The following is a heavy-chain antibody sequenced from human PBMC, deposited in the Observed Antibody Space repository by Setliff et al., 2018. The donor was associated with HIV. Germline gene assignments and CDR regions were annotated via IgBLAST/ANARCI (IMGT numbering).Heavy chain of an antibody. CDR3: ATKVYCTNGVCLDAFDI. CDR1: GYTFTAYY. Sequence: ASVKVSCKASGYTFTAYYIHWVRQAPGQGLEWMGRIDPNFGGTTYAQKFQGRVSMTRDTSISTAYMELSRLRSDDTAVYYCATKVYCTNGVCLDAFDIWGQGTMVTVSS. CDR2: IDPNFGGT. V-gene: IGHV1-2*06. D-gene: IGHD2-8*01. J-gene: IGHJ3*02.